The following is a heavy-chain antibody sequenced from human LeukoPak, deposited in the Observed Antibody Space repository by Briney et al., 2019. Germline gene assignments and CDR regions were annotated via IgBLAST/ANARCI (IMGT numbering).Heavy chain of an antibody. CDR1: GFTVSSNY. CDR2: IYNDGNT. D-gene: IGHD5-12*01. Sequence: GGSLRLSCAASGFTVSSNYMTGVRQAPGKGLEWVSIIYNDGNTFYADSVKGRFTISRDNSKNTLYLQMNRLRAEDTAVYYCARTYSNSGLEYFDFWGQGTLVTVSS. CDR3: ARTYSNSGLEYFDF. V-gene: IGHV3-53*01. J-gene: IGHJ4*02.